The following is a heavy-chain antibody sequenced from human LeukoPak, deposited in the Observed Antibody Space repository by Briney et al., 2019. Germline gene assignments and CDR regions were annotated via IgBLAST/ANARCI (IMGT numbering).Heavy chain of an antibody. CDR1: GFTFSTYS. CDR2: ISSSGSYR. V-gene: IGHV3-21*01. CDR3: AREYSGIDH. D-gene: IGHD2-21*01. J-gene: IGHJ4*02. Sequence: GGSLRLSCAGAGFTFSTYSMNWVRQAPGKGLEWVSSISSSGSYRYYADSVKGRFTISRDNAKNSLYLQMDSLRDEDTAVYYCAREYSGIDHWGQGTMVTVSS.